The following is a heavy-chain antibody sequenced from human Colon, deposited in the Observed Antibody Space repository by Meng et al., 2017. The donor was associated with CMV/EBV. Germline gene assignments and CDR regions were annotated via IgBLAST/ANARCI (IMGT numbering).Heavy chain of an antibody. CDR3: ARSGRRSGGRGGLEV. V-gene: IGHV1-69*02. Sequence: SVQVSCKASGGTFISYTISWVRQAPGQGLEWMGRILPILDKPNYSQKVQGRLTISADKSTSTAYMELSRLRSEDTDVYYCARSGRRSGGRGGLEVWGQGTTVTVSS. CDR2: ILPILDKP. J-gene: IGHJ6*02. CDR1: GGTFISYT. D-gene: IGHD1-26*01.